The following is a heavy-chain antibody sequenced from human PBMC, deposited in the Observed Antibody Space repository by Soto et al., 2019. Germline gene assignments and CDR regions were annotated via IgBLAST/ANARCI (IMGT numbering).Heavy chain of an antibody. CDR1: GYTFTSYY. CDR3: ARGGYSYCMWRYGMDV. V-gene: IGHV1-46*01. CDR2: INPSGGST. J-gene: IGHJ6*02. D-gene: IGHD5-18*01. Sequence: ASVKVSCKASGYTFTSYYMHWVRQAPGQGLEWMGIINPSGGSTSYAQKFQGRVTMTRDTSTSTVYMELSSLRSEDTAVYYCARGGYSYCMWRYGMDVWGQGTTVTDSS.